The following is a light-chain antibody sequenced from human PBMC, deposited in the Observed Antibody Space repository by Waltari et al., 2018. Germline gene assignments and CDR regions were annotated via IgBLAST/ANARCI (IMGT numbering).Light chain of an antibody. Sequence: SYVLTQPPSVSLAPGQTAIITSGGDNSEGKSDHWYQLQPVQAPVLVMFYDSDRPPGIPDRFSGSNSGNTATLTISRVEDDDEADYFCQVWDDSNNSGVFGGGTKLTVL. CDR2: YDS. CDR1: NSEGKS. J-gene: IGLJ2*01. V-gene: IGLV3-21*04. CDR3: QVWDDSNNSGV.